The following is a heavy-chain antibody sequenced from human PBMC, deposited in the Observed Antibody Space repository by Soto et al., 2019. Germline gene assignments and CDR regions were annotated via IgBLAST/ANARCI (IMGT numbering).Heavy chain of an antibody. CDR1: RGSFSGYY. CDR3: ARMYYDFWSGPHGMDV. D-gene: IGHD3-3*01. CDR2: INHSGST. J-gene: IGHJ6*02. Sequence: SETLSLTCAVYRGSFSGYYWSWIRQPPGKGLEWIGEINHSGSTNYNPSLKSRVTISVDTSKNQFSLKLSSVTAADTAVYYCARMYYDFWSGPHGMDVWGQGTTVTVSS. V-gene: IGHV4-34*01.